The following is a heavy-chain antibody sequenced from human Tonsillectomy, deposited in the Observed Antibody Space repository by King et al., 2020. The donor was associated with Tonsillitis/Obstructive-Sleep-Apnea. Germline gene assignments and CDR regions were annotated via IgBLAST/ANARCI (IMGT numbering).Heavy chain of an antibody. D-gene: IGHD1-14*01. CDR1: GFTFSTYA. CDR3: AKAPEGLRDYFDY. CDR2: ISGVVVGT. Sequence: VQLVESGGGLAQPGGSLRLSCAASGFTFSTYAMCWVRQAPGKGLEWVAGISGVVVGTYYAASVKGRFTISRDNSGSTLYLQMNSLRVEDSAVYYCAKAPEGLRDYFDYWGQGTLVTVSS. V-gene: IGHV3-23*04. J-gene: IGHJ4*02.